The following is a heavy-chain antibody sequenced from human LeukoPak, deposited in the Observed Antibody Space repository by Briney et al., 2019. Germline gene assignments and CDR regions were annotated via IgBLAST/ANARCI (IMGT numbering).Heavy chain of an antibody. V-gene: IGHV1-69-2*01. CDR2: VDPEDGET. CDR3: ATTRRYYYYYMDV. Sequence: GASVKVSCKASGYTFTDYYMHWVQQAPGKGLEWMGRVDPEDGETIYAEKFQGRVTITADTSTDTAYMELSSLRSEDTAVYYCATTRRYYYYYMDVWGKGTTVTVSS. CDR1: GYTFTDYY. J-gene: IGHJ6*03.